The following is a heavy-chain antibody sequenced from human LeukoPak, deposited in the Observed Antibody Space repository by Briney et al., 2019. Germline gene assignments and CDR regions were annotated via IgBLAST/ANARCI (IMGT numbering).Heavy chain of an antibody. J-gene: IGHJ5*02. CDR2: IYYSGST. CDR1: GGSINSYY. CDR3: ARSGGIWSGYYNWFDP. Sequence: SETLSLTCTVSGGSINSYYWSWIRQPPGKGLEWIAYIYYSGSTSYNPSLKSRVTISVDTSKNQFSLKLSSVTAADTAVYYCARSGGIWSGYYNWFDPWGQGTLVTVSS. D-gene: IGHD3-3*01. V-gene: IGHV4-59*08.